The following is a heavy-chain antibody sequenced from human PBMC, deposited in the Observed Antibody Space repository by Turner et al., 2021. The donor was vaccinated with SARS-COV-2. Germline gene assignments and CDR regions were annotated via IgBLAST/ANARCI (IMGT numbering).Heavy chain of an antibody. V-gene: IGHV4-39*01. CDR1: GGSISSRSYF. D-gene: IGHD3-22*01. J-gene: IGHJ4*02. Sequence: QLQLQESGPGLVKPSETLSLTCTVSGGSISSRSYFWGWIRQPPGKGLEWIGSIYYSGSTYHTPSLKSRVTISVDTYKNQFSLKLSSVTAADTAVYYCARNSPKWYYYDSSGYYDYWGQGTLVTVSS. CDR3: ARNSPKWYYYDSSGYYDY. CDR2: IYYSGST.